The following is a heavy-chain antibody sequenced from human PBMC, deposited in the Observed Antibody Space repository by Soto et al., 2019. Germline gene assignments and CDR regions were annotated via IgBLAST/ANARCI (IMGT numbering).Heavy chain of an antibody. V-gene: IGHV3-21*01. J-gene: IGHJ1*01. CDR1: GFTFSSYS. CDR3: ARGDQYCSSTSCYDPTEYFQH. Sequence: GGSLRLSCAASGFTFSSYSMNWVRQAPGKGLEWVSSISSSSSYIYYADSVKGRFTISRDNAKNSLYLQMNSLRAEDTAVYYYARGDQYCSSTSCYDPTEYFQHWGQGTLVTVSS. CDR2: ISSSSSYI. D-gene: IGHD2-2*01.